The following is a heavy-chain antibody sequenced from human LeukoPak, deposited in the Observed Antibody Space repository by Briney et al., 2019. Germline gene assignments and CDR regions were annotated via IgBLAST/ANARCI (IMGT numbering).Heavy chain of an antibody. CDR3: ARLDASGSYHMDV. D-gene: IGHD6-19*01. J-gene: IGHJ6*03. CDR1: GYTFNIYW. V-gene: IGHV5-51*01. Sequence: GESLKISCKGSGYTFNIYWIGWVRQMPGKGLEWMGIIYPGDSDTRYSPSFQGQVTISADKSISTAYLQWSSLKASDTAIYYCARLDASGSYHMDVWGKGTTVTISS. CDR2: IYPGDSDT.